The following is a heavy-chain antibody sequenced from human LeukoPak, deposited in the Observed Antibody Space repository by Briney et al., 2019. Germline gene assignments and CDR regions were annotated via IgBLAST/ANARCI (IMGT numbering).Heavy chain of an antibody. V-gene: IGHV3-21*01. J-gene: IGHJ4*02. CDR2: ISSSSSYI. CDR1: GFTFSSYS. D-gene: IGHD3-22*01. Sequence: GGSLRLFCGASGFTFSSYSMNWGRQAPGEGVVGGLCISSSSSYIYYADSVKGRFTISRDNAKNSLYLQMNSLRAEDTAVYYCARSNHYYDSSGYFRWGQGTLVTVSS. CDR3: ARSNHYYDSSGYFR.